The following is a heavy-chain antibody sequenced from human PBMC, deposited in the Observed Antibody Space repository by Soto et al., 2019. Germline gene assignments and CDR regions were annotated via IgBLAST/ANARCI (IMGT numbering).Heavy chain of an antibody. CDR2: ISYDGSNK. V-gene: IGHV3-30*18. J-gene: IGHJ4*02. CDR1: GFTFSSYG. Sequence: GGSLRFSCAASGFTFSSYGMHWVRQAPGKGLEWVAVISYDGSNKYYADSVKGRFTISRDNSKNTPYLQMNSLRAEDTAVYYCAKDYSSGWYLDYWGQGTLVTVSS. D-gene: IGHD6-19*01. CDR3: AKDYSSGWYLDY.